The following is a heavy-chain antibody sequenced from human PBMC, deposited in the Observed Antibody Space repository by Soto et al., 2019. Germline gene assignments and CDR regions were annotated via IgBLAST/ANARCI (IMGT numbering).Heavy chain of an antibody. CDR2: INPSGGST. Sequence: GASVKVSCKASGYTFTSYYMHWVRQAPGQGLEWMGIINPSGGSTSYAQKFQGRVTMARDTSTSTVYMELSSLRSEDTAVYYCARGYYPIGPLPTLSFDFSRQAALLTGFS. D-gene: IGHD1-26*01. CDR3: ARGYYPIGPLPTLSFDF. CDR1: GYTFTSYY. J-gene: IGHJ4*02. V-gene: IGHV1-46*03.